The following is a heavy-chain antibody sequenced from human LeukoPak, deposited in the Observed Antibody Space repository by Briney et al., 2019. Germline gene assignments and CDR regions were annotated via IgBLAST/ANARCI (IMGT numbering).Heavy chain of an antibody. D-gene: IGHD2-15*01. CDR2: IYHSGST. J-gene: IGHJ4*02. CDR3: ARAASSRYCSGGSCYRAAGRFDY. Sequence: SETLSLTCTVSGYSISSGYYWGWVRQPPGKGLEWIGSIYHSGSTYYNPSLKSRVTISVDTSKNQFSLKLSSVTAADTAVYYCARAASSRYCSGGSCYRAAGRFDYWGQGTLVTVSS. CDR1: GYSISSGYY. V-gene: IGHV4-38-2*02.